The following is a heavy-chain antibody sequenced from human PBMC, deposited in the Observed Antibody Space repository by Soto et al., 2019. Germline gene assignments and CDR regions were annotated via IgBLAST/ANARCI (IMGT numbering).Heavy chain of an antibody. CDR2: IYHSGST. Sequence: PSETLSLTCAVSGGSISSGGYSWSWIRQPPGKGLEWIGYIYHSGSTYYNPSLKSRVTISVDRSKNQFSLKLSSVTAADTAVYYCAGTNTHVLRFLEWPPDEGMDVWGQGTTVTVSS. CDR3: AGTNTHVLRFLEWPPDEGMDV. V-gene: IGHV4-30-2*01. CDR1: GGSISSGGYS. J-gene: IGHJ6*02. D-gene: IGHD3-3*01.